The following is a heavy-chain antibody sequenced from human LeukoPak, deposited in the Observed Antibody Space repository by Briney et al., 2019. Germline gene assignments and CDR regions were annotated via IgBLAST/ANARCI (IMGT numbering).Heavy chain of an antibody. D-gene: IGHD1-26*01. CDR1: VFIFSSYG. V-gene: IGHV3-30*18. J-gene: IGHJ4*02. Sequence: AGGSQRLSCAASVFIFSSYGMNGVRQAPGKGLEGVAVISYEGSDKYYADSEKGRFTISRDNYKNTLYLQMNSLRAADTAVYYCAKDGEWEVLRGYLDYWGQGALVSVSS. CDR2: ISYEGSDK. CDR3: AKDGEWEVLRGYLDY.